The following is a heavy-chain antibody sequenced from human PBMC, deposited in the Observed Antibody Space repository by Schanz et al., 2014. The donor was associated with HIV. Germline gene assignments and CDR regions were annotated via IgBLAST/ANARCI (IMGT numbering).Heavy chain of an antibody. CDR2: ISESGGST. CDR1: GFTFRNYA. CDR3: AKDRNYYESKYRGKGNYYYYYGMDV. J-gene: IGHJ6*02. Sequence: EVQLLESGGGLVQPGGSLRLSCAASGFTFRNYAMSWVRQAPGKGLEWVSAISESGGSTYYADSVKGRFTISRDNSKNTRYLQMKSLRAEDAAVYYCAKDRNYYESKYRGKGNYYYYYGMDVWGQGTTVTVSS. D-gene: IGHD3-22*01. V-gene: IGHV3-23*01.